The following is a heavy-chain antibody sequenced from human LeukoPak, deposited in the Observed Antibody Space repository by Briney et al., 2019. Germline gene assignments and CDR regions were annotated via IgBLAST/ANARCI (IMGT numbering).Heavy chain of an antibody. CDR3: ARDLNPYYYDSSGYYH. CDR2: ISYDGGNK. D-gene: IGHD3-22*01. J-gene: IGHJ5*02. V-gene: IGHV3-30*19. Sequence: GGSLRLSCAASGITFRNFGMHWVRQAPGKGLEWVAVISYDGGNKYYADSVKGRFTISRDNSKNTLYLRMNSLRAEDTAVYYCARDLNPYYYDSSGYYHWGQGTLVTVSS. CDR1: GITFRNFG.